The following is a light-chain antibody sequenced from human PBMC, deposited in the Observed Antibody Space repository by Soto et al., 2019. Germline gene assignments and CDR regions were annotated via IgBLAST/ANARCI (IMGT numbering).Light chain of an antibody. CDR3: GTWDSSLSAGRV. J-gene: IGLJ1*01. V-gene: IGLV1-51*02. Sequence: QSVLTQPPSVSAAPGQKVTISCSGSSSNIGNNYVSWYQQLPGTAPKLLIYENNKRPSGIPDRFSGSKSGTSATLGITGLQTGEEADYYCGTWDSSLSAGRVLGTGTKVTVL. CDR2: ENN. CDR1: SSNIGNNY.